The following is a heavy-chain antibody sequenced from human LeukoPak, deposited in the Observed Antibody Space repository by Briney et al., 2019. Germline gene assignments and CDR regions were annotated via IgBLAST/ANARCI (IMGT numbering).Heavy chain of an antibody. Sequence: GASVKASCKASGYTFTGYYMHWVRQAPGQGLEWMGWINPNSGGTNYAQKFQGRVTMTRDTSISTAYMELSSLRSEDTAVYYCARPPRRMVRGVMGGYWGQGTLVTVSS. CDR1: GYTFTGYY. J-gene: IGHJ4*02. D-gene: IGHD3-10*01. CDR3: ARPPRRMVRGVMGGY. CDR2: INPNSGGT. V-gene: IGHV1-2*02.